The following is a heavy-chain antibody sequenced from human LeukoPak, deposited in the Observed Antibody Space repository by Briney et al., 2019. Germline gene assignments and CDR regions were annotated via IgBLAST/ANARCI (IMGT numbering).Heavy chain of an antibody. J-gene: IGHJ4*02. CDR2: INHSGST. D-gene: IGHD2-15*01. CDR3: AREDRYCNGGSCYS. V-gene: IGHV4-34*01. CDR1: GGSFSGYY. Sequence: SETLSLTCAVYGGSFSGYYWSWIRQPPGKGLEWLGEINHSGSTNYNPSLKSRVTISLDTSKNQFSLRLSSVTAADTAVYYCAREDRYCNGGSCYSWGQGTLVTVSS.